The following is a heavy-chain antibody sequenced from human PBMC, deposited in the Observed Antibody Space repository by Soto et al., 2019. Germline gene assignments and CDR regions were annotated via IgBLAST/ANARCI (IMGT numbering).Heavy chain of an antibody. CDR2: IYHSGST. CDR3: ATHPPTYYDFWSGYFPFDY. V-gene: IGHV4-4*02. Sequence: PSETLSLTCAVSGGSISSSNWWSWVRQPPGKGLEWIGEIYHSGSTNYNPSLKSRVTISVDKSKNQFSLKLSSVTAADTAVYSCATHPPTYYDFWSGYFPFDYWGQGTLVPVSS. J-gene: IGHJ4*02. D-gene: IGHD3-3*01. CDR1: GGSISSSNW.